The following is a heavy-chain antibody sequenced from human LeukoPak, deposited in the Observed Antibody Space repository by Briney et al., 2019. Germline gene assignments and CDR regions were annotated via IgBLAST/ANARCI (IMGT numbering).Heavy chain of an antibody. V-gene: IGHV4-38-2*02. D-gene: IGHD1-26*01. CDR3: ARGSDGPYSSTR. J-gene: IGHJ4*02. CDR1: GYSISNGYY. CDR2: IYNSGNT. Sequence: PSETLSLTCTVSGYSISNGYYWGWIRRSPGKGLEWIGSIYNSGNTYYNPSLESRVTILVDTSTNQFSLKLTSVTAADTAIYYCARGSDGPYSSTRWGQGTLVTVSS.